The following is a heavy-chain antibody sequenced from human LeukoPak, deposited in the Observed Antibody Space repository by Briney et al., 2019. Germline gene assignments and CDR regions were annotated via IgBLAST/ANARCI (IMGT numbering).Heavy chain of an antibody. V-gene: IGHV1-69*13. J-gene: IGHJ6*02. CDR1: GGTFSSYA. CDR3: ASPGVTYYYYGMDV. CDR2: IIPIFGTA. Sequence: SVKVSCKASGGTFSSYAISWVRQAPGQGLEWMGVIIPIFGTANYAQKFQGRVTITADESMSTAYMKLSSLRSEDTAVYYCASPGVTYYYYGMDVWGQGTTVTVSS. D-gene: IGHD4-23*01.